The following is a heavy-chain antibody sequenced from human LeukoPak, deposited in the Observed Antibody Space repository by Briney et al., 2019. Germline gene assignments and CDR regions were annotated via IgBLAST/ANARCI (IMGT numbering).Heavy chain of an antibody. CDR2: ISGSGGST. D-gene: IGHD5-18*01. V-gene: IGHV3-23*01. Sequence: GGSLRLSCAASGFTFSSYAMSWVRQAPGKGLEWVSAISGSGGSTYYADSVKGRFTISRDNSKNTLYLQMNSLRAEDTAVYYCARVGYSYGYPYFDYWGQGTLVTVSS. CDR3: ARVGYSYGYPYFDY. J-gene: IGHJ4*02. CDR1: GFTFSSYA.